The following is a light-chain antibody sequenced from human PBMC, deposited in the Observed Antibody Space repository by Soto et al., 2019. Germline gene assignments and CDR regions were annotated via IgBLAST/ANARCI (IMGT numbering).Light chain of an antibody. J-gene: IGLJ2*01. CDR1: KLGNKY. Sequence: SYELTQPPSVSVSPGQTASITCSGEKLGNKYACWYQQKPGQSPELVIYQNYKRPSGIPERFSGSNPGNTATLTISATQAMDEADYYCQAWDRSTGVFGGGTKLTVL. CDR3: QAWDRSTGV. V-gene: IGLV3-1*01. CDR2: QNY.